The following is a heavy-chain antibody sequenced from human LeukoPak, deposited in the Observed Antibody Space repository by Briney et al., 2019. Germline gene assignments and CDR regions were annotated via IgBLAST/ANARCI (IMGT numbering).Heavy chain of an antibody. CDR2: IYYSGST. Sequence: SETLSLTCTVSGGSISSYYWSWIRQPPGKGLEWIGYIYYSGSTNYNPSLKSRVTISVDTSKNQFSLKLSSVTAADTAVYYCARSFKSGSSRQLWVDWYLDLWGRGTLVTVSS. J-gene: IGHJ2*01. D-gene: IGHD5-18*01. CDR3: ARSFKSGSSRQLWVDWYLDL. V-gene: IGHV4-59*01. CDR1: GGSISSYY.